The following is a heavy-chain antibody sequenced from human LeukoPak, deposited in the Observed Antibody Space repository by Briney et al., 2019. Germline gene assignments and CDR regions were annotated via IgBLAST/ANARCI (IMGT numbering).Heavy chain of an antibody. V-gene: IGHV3-66*01. D-gene: IGHD6-13*01. Sequence: GGSLRLSCAASGFTFSSYSMNWVRQAPGKGLEWVSVIYSGGSTYYADSVKGRFTISRDNSKNTLYLQMNSLRAEDTAVYYCASIAAAGTLNYWGQGTLVTVSS. J-gene: IGHJ4*02. CDR2: IYSGGST. CDR1: GFTFSSYS. CDR3: ASIAAAGTLNY.